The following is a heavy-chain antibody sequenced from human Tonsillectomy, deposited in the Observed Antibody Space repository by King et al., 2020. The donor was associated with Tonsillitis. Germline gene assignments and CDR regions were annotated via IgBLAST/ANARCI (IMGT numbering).Heavy chain of an antibody. CDR1: GYSFTSYW. D-gene: IGHD3-16*01. CDR2: IDPSDSYT. J-gene: IGHJ4*02. V-gene: IGHV5-10-1*03. CDR3: ARLILSTIDEGYYFDY. Sequence: QLVQSGAEVKKPGESLRISCKGSGYSFTSYWITWVRQMPGKGLEWMGRIDPSDSYTNNSPSFQGHVTISADKSISTAYLQWSSLKASDTAMYYCARLILSTIDEGYYFDYWGQGTLVTVSS.